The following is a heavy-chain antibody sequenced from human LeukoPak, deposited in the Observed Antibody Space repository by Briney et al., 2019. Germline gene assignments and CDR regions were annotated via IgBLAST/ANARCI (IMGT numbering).Heavy chain of an antibody. D-gene: IGHD1-1*01. CDR1: GFSVGYNY. CDR3: TRGNGQMGYYFDY. Sequence: GGSLRLSCAASGFSVGYNYVSWVRQAPGKGLEWVSVIYSGGSGGRIYYADSVKGRFTTSRENSTNTLYLQMNSLKAEDTAVYYCTRGNGQMGYYFDYWGQGTLVTVSS. CDR2: IYSGGSGGRI. J-gene: IGHJ4*02. V-gene: IGHV3-53*01.